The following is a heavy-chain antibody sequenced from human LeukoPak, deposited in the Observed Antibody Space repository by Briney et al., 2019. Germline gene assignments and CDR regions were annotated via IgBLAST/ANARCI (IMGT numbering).Heavy chain of an antibody. CDR2: MNPNCGNT. CDR3: ARGGTLVRGVTMLSGMDV. CDR1: GYTFSSYD. Sequence: ASVKVSCKTSGYTFSSYDINWVRQATGQGLEWMGWMNPNCGNTVYAQKFQGRVTMARDTSISTAYMELSSLRSEDTAVYYCARGGTLVRGVTMLSGMDVWGQGSTVTVSS. J-gene: IGHJ6*02. D-gene: IGHD3-10*01. V-gene: IGHV1-8*01.